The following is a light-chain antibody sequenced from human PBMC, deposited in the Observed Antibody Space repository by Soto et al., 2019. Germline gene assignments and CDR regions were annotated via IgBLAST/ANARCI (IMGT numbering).Light chain of an antibody. CDR2: GAS. J-gene: IGKJ3*01. V-gene: IGKV3-15*01. CDR3: QQYNNWPPE. CDR1: QSVSSN. Sequence: EIVMTQSPATLSVSPGERATLSCRASQSVSSNLAWYQQKPGQAPRLLIYGASTRATGIPARFSGSGSGTEFTLTISSLQSEDFAVYYCQQYNNWPPEFSPGTKVDIK.